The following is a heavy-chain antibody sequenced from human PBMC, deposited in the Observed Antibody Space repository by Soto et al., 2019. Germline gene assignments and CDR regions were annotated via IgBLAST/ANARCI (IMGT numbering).Heavy chain of an antibody. J-gene: IGHJ4*02. V-gene: IGHV3-23*01. CDR3: AKDPKYDSSGPTPYYFDY. Sequence: GGSLRLSCAASGFTFSSYAMSWVRQAPGKGLEWVPAISGSGGSTYYADSVKGRFTISRDNSKNTLYLQMNSLRAEDTAVYYCAKDPKYDSSGPTPYYFDYWRQRTLVTVSS. CDR2: ISGSGGST. CDR1: GFTFSSYA. D-gene: IGHD3-22*01.